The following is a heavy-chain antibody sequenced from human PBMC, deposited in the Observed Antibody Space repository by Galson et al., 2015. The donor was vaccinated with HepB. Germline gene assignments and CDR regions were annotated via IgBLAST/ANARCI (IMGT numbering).Heavy chain of an antibody. CDR1: GGSINNYY. D-gene: IGHD2-2*01. CDR2: IYVGGST. J-gene: IGHJ4*01. Sequence: SETLSLTCIVSGGSINNYYWSWIRQPAGKGLEWIGRIYVGGSTGDNPSLKSRGTPSADMFKNQPSLTLTSVNAADTAVYYCARDRRGGNYCRSSTSCSYFDYWGHGAPVTVSS. V-gene: IGHV4-4*07. CDR3: ARDRRGGNYCRSSTSCSYFDY.